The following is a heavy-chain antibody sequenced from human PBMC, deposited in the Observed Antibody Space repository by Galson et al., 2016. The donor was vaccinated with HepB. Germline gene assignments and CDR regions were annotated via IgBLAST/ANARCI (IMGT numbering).Heavy chain of an antibody. Sequence: SLRLSCAVSGFALSSYGMHWVRQVPGKGLEWVADIPFDGGKPNCADSVQGRFSISRDPSRVYLQMSSLTPADTGLYYCARDYSYSSNWPGYWGQGTLVIVSS. V-gene: IGHV3-30*03. CDR1: GFALSSYG. D-gene: IGHD7-27*01. J-gene: IGHJ4*02. CDR2: IPFDGGKP. CDR3: ARDYSYSSNWPGY.